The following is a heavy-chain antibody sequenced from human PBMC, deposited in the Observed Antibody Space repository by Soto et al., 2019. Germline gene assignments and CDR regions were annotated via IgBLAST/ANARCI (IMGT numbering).Heavy chain of an antibody. CDR1: GYSFTNYW. CDR3: AIGGDWYFFDL. Sequence: GESLKISCKGSGYSFTNYWIGWVRQMPGKGLEWMGSIYPGDSDTRYSPSFQGQVTISADKSISTAYLQWSSLRASDTAMYYCAIGGDWYFFDLWAQGTMVTVSS. J-gene: IGHJ3*01. CDR2: IYPGDSDT. V-gene: IGHV5-51*01. D-gene: IGHD2-21*02.